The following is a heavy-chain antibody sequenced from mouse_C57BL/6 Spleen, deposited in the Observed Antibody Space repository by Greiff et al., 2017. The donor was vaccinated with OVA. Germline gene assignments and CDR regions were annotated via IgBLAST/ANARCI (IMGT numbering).Heavy chain of an antibody. CDR2: IRLKSDNYAT. V-gene: IGHV6-3*01. CDR1: GFTFSNYW. Sequence: EVKLEESGGGLVQPGGSMKLSCVASGFTFSNYWMNWVRQSPEKGLEWVAQIRLKSDNYATHYAESVKGRFTISRDDSKSSFYLQMNTLMAEDTVIYYCTGSVDYAMDYWGQGTSVTVSS. J-gene: IGHJ4*01. D-gene: IGHD3-1*01. CDR3: TGSVDYAMDY.